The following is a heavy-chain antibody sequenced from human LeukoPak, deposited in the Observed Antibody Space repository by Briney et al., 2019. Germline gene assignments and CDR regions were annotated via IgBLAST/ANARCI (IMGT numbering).Heavy chain of an antibody. CDR3: ARFPPRLVGPTPDAFDI. CDR2: IYFSGST. Sequence: PSETLSLTCTVSGGSINNYYWSWIRQPPGKGLDWVGYIYFSGSTSYKPSLKSRVTISVDTSKNQLSLNLASVTAADTAVYYCARFPPRLVGPTPDAFDIWGQGIMVTVSS. D-gene: IGHD1-26*01. CDR1: GGSINNYY. V-gene: IGHV4-59*01. J-gene: IGHJ3*02.